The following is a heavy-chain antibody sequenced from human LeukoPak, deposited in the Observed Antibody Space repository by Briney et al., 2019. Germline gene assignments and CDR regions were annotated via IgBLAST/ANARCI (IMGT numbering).Heavy chain of an antibody. D-gene: IGHD4-17*01. CDR1: GGTFSSYA. CDR2: IIPIFGTA. Sequence: SSVKVSCKASGGTFSSYAISWVRQAPGQGLEWMGGIIPIFGTANYAQKFQGGVTITTDESTSTAYMELSSLRSEDTAVYYCARADYGDYAHGWFDPWGQGTLVTVSS. J-gene: IGHJ5*02. V-gene: IGHV1-69*05. CDR3: ARADYGDYAHGWFDP.